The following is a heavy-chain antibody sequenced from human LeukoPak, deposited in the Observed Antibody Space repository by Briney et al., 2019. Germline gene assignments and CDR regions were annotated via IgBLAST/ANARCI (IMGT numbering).Heavy chain of an antibody. CDR2: MSGSGSTV. Sequence: GGSLRLSCAASGFTFSDNYMSWIRQAPGKGLEWVSYMSGSGSTVYYADSVRGRFTVSRDNAKNSLYLQMNSLRAEDTAVYYCARGACVTCPRDYWGQGTLVTVSS. V-gene: IGHV3-11*01. CDR3: ARGACVTCPRDY. J-gene: IGHJ4*02. D-gene: IGHD2-21*01. CDR1: GFTFSDNY.